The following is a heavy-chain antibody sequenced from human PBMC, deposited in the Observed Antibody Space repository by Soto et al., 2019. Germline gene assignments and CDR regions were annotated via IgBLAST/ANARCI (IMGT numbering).Heavy chain of an antibody. CDR3: ARYSSAWGL. D-gene: IGHD6-19*01. J-gene: IGHJ4*02. Sequence: EEHLVESGGGLVQPGGSLRLSCAASGFTFSTYLMSWVRQAPGKGLEWVANIKYDGSETYYVDSVKGRFTISRDNAKNSRYLQMNSRRGEDTAVYYCARYSSAWGLWGQGTLVTVSS. CDR2: IKYDGSET. CDR1: GFTFSTYL. V-gene: IGHV3-7*01.